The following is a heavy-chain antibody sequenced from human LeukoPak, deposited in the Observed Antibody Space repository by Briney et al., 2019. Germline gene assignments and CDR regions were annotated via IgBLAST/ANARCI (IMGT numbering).Heavy chain of an antibody. CDR3: AREGVLYYYYYYMDV. D-gene: IGHD3-10*01. J-gene: IGHJ6*03. CDR1: GYTFTSYG. Sequence: ASVKVSCKASGYTFTSYGISWVRQAPGQGLEWMGWISAYNGNTNYAQKLQGRVTMTTDTSTSTAYMELRSLRSDDTAVYYCAREGVLYYYYYYMDVWGKGTTVTVSS. V-gene: IGHV1-18*01. CDR2: ISAYNGNT.